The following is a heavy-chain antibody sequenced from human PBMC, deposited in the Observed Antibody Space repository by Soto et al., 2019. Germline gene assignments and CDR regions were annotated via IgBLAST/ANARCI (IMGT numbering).Heavy chain of an antibody. D-gene: IGHD3-22*01. J-gene: IGHJ4*02. CDR1: GFTFSSYA. CDR3: ARARYYDSSGYYSAFDY. Sequence: PGGSLRLSCAASGFTFSSYAMHWVRQAPGKGLEYVSAISSNGGSIYYGNSVKGRFTISRDNSKNTLYLQMGSLRAEDMAVYYCARARYYDSSGYYSAFDYWGQGT. V-gene: IGHV3-64*01. CDR2: ISSNGGSI.